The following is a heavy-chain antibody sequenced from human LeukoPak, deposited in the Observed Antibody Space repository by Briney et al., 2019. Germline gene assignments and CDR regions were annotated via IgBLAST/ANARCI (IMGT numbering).Heavy chain of an antibody. D-gene: IGHD2-15*01. J-gene: IGHJ4*02. Sequence: GGSLRLSCAASGFTLSSYAMSWVRQAPGKGLEWVSAISVSGNTYHADPVKGRFTISRDNSKNTLYLQMNSLRAEDTAVYYCSKGGDDIVVVVATSFDYWGQGTLVTVSS. CDR3: SKGGDDIVVVVATSFDY. CDR1: GFTLSSYA. V-gene: IGHV3-23*01. CDR2: ISVSGNT.